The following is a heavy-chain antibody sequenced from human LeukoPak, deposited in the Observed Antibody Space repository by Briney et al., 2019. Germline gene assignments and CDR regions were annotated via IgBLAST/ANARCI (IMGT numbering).Heavy chain of an antibody. CDR1: GFTFNNYA. J-gene: IGHJ6*02. CDR2: ISSSGGNT. V-gene: IGHV3-23*01. Sequence: PGGSLRLSCAASGFTFNNYAMNWVRQAPGKGLEWVSLISSSGGNTYYADSVKGRFTISRDKSENTVSLQMNSLRGEGTAVYYCAKDVRVGGGGMDVWGQGTPVTVSS. D-gene: IGHD1-26*01. CDR3: AKDVRVGGGGMDV.